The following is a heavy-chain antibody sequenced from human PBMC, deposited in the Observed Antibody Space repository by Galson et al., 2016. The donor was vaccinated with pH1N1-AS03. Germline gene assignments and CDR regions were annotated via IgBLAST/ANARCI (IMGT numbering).Heavy chain of an antibody. CDR2: INQDENEK. CDR3: ARESKGTEHIVVVTGRYGYYYMDV. Sequence: SLRLSCAASGFTFKSYWMSWVRQAPGKGLEWVANINQDENEKYCVDSVKGRFTISRDNAKNPLYLEMNSLRAEDTALYYCARESKGTEHIVVVTGRYGYYYMDVWGKGTTVTVSS. J-gene: IGHJ6*03. CDR1: GFTFKSYW. V-gene: IGHV3-7*03. D-gene: IGHD2-21*02.